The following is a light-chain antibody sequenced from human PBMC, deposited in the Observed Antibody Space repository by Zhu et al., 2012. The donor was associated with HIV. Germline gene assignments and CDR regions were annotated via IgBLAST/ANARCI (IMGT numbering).Light chain of an antibody. Sequence: DIQMTQSPSTLSASVGDRVTITCRASQSIGDLLAWYLQKPGKAPNLLISKASTLESGVPSRFSGSGSGTEFTLTINNLQPDDFATYFRHQYNSYNTFGQGTKVEIK. CDR2: KAS. J-gene: IGKJ2*01. CDR3: HQYNSYNT. V-gene: IGKV1-5*03. CDR1: QSIGDL.